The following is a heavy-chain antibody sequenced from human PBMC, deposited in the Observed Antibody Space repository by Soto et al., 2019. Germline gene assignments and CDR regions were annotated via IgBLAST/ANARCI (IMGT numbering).Heavy chain of an antibody. V-gene: IGHV2-5*01. CDR3: AQLSGYDAGGWFDP. CDR2: IYWNDDK. J-gene: IGHJ5*02. CDR1: GFSLSTDGVG. Sequence: QITLKESGPTLVKPTQTLTLTCTFSGFSLSTDGVGVGCIRQPPGKAPEWLALIYWNDDKRFSPSLKTRLTITNDTSKTQVVLTLTNMDPVDTATYYCAQLSGYDAGGWFDPWGQGTLVTVSS. D-gene: IGHD5-12*01.